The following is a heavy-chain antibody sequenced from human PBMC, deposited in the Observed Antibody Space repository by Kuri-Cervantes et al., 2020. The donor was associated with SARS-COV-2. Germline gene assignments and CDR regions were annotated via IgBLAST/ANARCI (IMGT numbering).Heavy chain of an antibody. Sequence: ASVKVSCKASGGTFSSYAISWVRQAPGQGLEWMGWINPNSGGTNYAQKFQGWVTMTRDTSISTAYMELSGLRSDDTAVYYCARGMVRGVIQYYYYGMDVWGQGTTVTVSS. D-gene: IGHD3-10*01. V-gene: IGHV1-2*04. J-gene: IGHJ6*02. CDR1: GGTFSSYA. CDR3: ARGMVRGVIQYYYYGMDV. CDR2: INPNSGGT.